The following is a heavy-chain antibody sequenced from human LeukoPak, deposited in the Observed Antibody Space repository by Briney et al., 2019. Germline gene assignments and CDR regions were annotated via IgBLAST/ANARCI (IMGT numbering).Heavy chain of an antibody. D-gene: IGHD3-10*01. Sequence: VAAVKVSCKASGYTFTGYYMHWVRQAPGQGLEWMGRINPNSGGTNYAQKFQGRVTMTRDTSISTAYMELSRLRSDDTAVYYGARGGPGGSGSYYNIDYWGQGTLVTVSS. V-gene: IGHV1-2*06. CDR1: GYTFTGYY. J-gene: IGHJ4*02. CDR3: ARGGPGGSGSYYNIDY. CDR2: INPNSGGT.